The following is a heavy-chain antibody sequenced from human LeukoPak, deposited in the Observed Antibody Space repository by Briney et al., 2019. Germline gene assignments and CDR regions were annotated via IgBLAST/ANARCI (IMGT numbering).Heavy chain of an antibody. Sequence: SETLSLTCTVSGDSISTYYWTWIRQPPGKGLEWIGYIYYTGSTEYSPSLESRVTISLDTSKNPFSLQLRSVTAADTAVYYCVRDNYATRSSYFYYMDVWGKGTTVTVSS. CDR2: IYYTGST. CDR1: GDSISTYY. J-gene: IGHJ6*03. CDR3: VRDNYATRSSYFYYMDV. V-gene: IGHV4-59*01. D-gene: IGHD2-2*01.